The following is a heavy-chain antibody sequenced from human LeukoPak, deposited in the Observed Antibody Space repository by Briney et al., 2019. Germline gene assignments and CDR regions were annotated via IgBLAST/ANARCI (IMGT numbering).Heavy chain of an antibody. CDR3: VRKVAAAGYDAFDI. D-gene: IGHD6-13*01. V-gene: IGHV4-4*02. J-gene: IGHJ3*02. CDR1: GFTFNSYIM. Sequence: GSLRLSCAASGFTFNSYIMNWVRQAPGKGLEWIGEIYHGGSTNYNPSLKSRVTISVDKSKNQFSLKLTSVTAADTAVYYCVRKVAAAGYDAFDIWGQGTMVTVSP. CDR2: IYHGGST.